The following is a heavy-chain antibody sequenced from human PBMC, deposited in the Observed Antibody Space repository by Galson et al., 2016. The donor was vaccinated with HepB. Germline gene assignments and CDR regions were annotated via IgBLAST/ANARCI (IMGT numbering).Heavy chain of an antibody. CDR3: ARWRGGYFDS. J-gene: IGHJ4*02. D-gene: IGHD2-15*01. CDR2: INSDGDNT. CDR1: GFTFGSYA. V-gene: IGHV3-64*01. Sequence: SLRLSCAASGFTFGSYAMHWVRQAPGKGLEYVSAINSDGDNTFYANSVKGRFIISRDNSKNTLYLQMGSLRAEDTAVYYCARWRGGYFDSWGQGTLVTVSS.